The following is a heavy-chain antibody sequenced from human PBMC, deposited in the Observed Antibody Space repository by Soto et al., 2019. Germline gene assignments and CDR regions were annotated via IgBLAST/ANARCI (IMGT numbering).Heavy chain of an antibody. Sequence: QLQLQESGPGLVKPSETLSLTCTVSGGSISSSSYYWGWIRQPPGKGLEWIGSIYYSGSTYYNPSLKSRVTISVDTSKNQFSLKLSSVTAADTAVYYCARLRSITLVRGVIINWFDPWGQGTLVTVSS. CDR2: IYYSGST. D-gene: IGHD3-10*01. V-gene: IGHV4-39*01. CDR3: ARLRSITLVRGVIINWFDP. CDR1: GGSISSSSYY. J-gene: IGHJ5*02.